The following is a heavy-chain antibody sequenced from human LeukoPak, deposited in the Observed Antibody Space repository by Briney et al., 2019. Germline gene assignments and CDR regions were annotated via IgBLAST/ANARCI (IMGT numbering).Heavy chain of an antibody. J-gene: IGHJ4*02. D-gene: IGHD3-22*01. CDR3: AREGSSGYYSSHFDY. CDR1: GFTFSSYG. Sequence: GGSLRLSCAASGFTFSSYGMHWVRQAPGKGLEWVAVIWYDGSNKYYADSVKGRFTISRDNSKNTLYLQMNSLRAEDTAVYYCAREGSSGYYSSHFDYWGQGTLVTVSS. V-gene: IGHV3-30*19. CDR2: IWYDGSNK.